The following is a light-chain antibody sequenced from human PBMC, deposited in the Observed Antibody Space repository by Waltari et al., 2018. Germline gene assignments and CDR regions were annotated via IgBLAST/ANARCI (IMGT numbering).Light chain of an antibody. J-gene: IGLJ2*01. Sequence: QSALTQPASMSGSPGQSLTTSCPGTSSDIGGYNYVSWYQQHPGKAPQPMIYDVSNRPSGVSHRCSGSKSGNTASLTISGLQAEDEADYYCSSYTTSGTVIFGGGTKLTVL. CDR1: SSDIGGYNY. V-gene: IGLV2-14*03. CDR2: DVS. CDR3: SSYTTSGTVI.